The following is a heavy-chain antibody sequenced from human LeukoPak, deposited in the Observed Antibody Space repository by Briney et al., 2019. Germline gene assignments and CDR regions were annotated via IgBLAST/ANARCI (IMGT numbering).Heavy chain of an antibody. J-gene: IGHJ4*02. CDR1: GGSFSGYY. Sequence: SETLSLTCAVYGGSFSGYYWSWIRQPPGKGLEWIEEINHSGSTNYNPSLKSRVTISVDTSKNQFSLKLSSVTAADTAVYYCAGGIAVAGIDYWGQGTLVTVSS. CDR2: INHSGST. V-gene: IGHV4-34*01. D-gene: IGHD6-19*01. CDR3: AGGIAVAGIDY.